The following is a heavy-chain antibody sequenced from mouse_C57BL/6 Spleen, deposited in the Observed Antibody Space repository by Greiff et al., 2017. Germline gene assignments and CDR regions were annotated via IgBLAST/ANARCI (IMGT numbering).Heavy chain of an antibody. CDR2: ISSGGDYI. CDR3: TRGYGSPSWFAY. D-gene: IGHD1-1*01. V-gene: IGHV5-9-1*02. CDR1: GFTFSSYA. J-gene: IGHJ3*01. Sequence: EVMLVESGEGLVKPGGSLKLSCAASGFTFSSYAMSWVRQTPEKRLEWVAYISSGGDYIYYADTVKGRFTISRDNARNTLYLQMSSLKSEDTAMYYCTRGYGSPSWFAYWGQGTLVTVSA.